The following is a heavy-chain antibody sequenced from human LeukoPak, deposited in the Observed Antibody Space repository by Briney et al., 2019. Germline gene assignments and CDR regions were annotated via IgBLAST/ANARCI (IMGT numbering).Heavy chain of an antibody. CDR3: ARRWFGELSRFLNFDY. CDR2: IYYSGSI. D-gene: IGHD3-10*01. CDR1: GGSISTYY. Sequence: SETLFLTCTVSGGSISTYYWSWIRQPPGKELEWIGYIYYSGSINYNPSLKSRVTISVGTSKNQFSLKLSSVTAADTAVYYCARRWFGELSRFLNFDYWGQGTLVTVSS. V-gene: IGHV4-59*12. J-gene: IGHJ4*02.